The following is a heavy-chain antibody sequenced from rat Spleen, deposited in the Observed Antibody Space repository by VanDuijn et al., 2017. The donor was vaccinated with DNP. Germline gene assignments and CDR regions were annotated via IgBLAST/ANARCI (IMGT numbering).Heavy chain of an antibody. CDR3: VRWNSGHFDY. D-gene: IGHD4-3*01. Sequence: EVQLVESGGGLFQPGGSLKLSCAASGFTFSDYNMAWVRQAPKKGLEWVATILYDGTRTYYRDSVKGRFTISRDNAKNTLYLQMNSLRSEDMATYYCVRWNSGHFDYWGQGVMVTVSS. V-gene: IGHV5S10*01. J-gene: IGHJ2*01. CDR1: GFTFSDYN. CDR2: ILYDGTRT.